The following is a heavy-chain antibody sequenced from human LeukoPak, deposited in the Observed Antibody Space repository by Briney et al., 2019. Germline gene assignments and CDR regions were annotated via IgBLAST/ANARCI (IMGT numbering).Heavy chain of an antibody. CDR3: ARGYGDYVFDP. CDR2: IYYSGST. Sequence: SETLSLTCTVSGGSISSYYWSWIRQPPGKGLEWIGYIYYSGSTNYNPSLKSRVTISVDTSKNQFSLKLSSVTAADTAVYYCARGYGDYVFDPWGQGTLVTVSS. V-gene: IGHV4-59*01. J-gene: IGHJ5*02. CDR1: GGSISSYY. D-gene: IGHD4-17*01.